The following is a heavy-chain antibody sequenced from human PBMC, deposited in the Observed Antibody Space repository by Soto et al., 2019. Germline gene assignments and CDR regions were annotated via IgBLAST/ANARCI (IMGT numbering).Heavy chain of an antibody. J-gene: IGHJ4*02. D-gene: IGHD5-12*01. V-gene: IGHV3-30-3*01. CDR3: ARGQMATILADFDY. CDR1: GCTFSSYA. CDR2: ISYDGSNK. Sequence: AGGSLRLSCAASGCTFSSYAMHWVRQAPGKGLEWVAVISYDGSNKYYADSVKGRFTISRDNSKNTLYLQMNSLRAEDTAVYYCARGQMATILADFDYWGQGTLVTGSS.